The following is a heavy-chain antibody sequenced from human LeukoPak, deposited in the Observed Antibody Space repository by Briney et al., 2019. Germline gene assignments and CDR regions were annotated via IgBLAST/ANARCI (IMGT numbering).Heavy chain of an antibody. J-gene: IGHJ4*02. V-gene: IGHV3-9*01. D-gene: IGHD3-3*01. Sequence: GGSLRLSCAASGFTFDDYAMHWVRHAPGQGLEWVSGISWNSGSIGYADSVKGRFTISRDNAKNSLYLQMNSLRAEDTALYYCAKDTVIFGVANGFDYWGQGTLVTVSS. CDR1: GFTFDDYA. CDR3: AKDTVIFGVANGFDY. CDR2: ISWNSGSI.